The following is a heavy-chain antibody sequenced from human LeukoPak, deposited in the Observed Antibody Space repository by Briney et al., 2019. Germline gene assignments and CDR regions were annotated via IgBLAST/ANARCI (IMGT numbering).Heavy chain of an antibody. D-gene: IGHD1-7*01. CDR2: VYYSGST. CDR3: ARQRGIIGTTDWFDP. V-gene: IGHV4-59*08. CDR1: VGSISTYY. Sequence: SETLSLTCSVSVGSISTYYWAWIRQPPGKGLEWIGYVYYSGSTKYNPSLESRVTISIDTSKGQFSLNLSSVTAADTAVYYCARQRGIIGTTDWFDPWGQGTLVTVSS. J-gene: IGHJ5*02.